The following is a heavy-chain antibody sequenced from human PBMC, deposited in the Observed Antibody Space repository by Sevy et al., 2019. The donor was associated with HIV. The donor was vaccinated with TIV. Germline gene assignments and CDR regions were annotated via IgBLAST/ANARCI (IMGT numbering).Heavy chain of an antibody. Sequence: ASVKVSCKASGDTFTNNYIHWVRQAPGQGLEWMGMVDPSAGNTTYAQKFQGRVTMTRDTSTSILYMELSTLRSEDTAVYYCVRADPDQHFDSWGQGTLVTVSS. V-gene: IGHV1-46*01. CDR1: GDTFTNNY. J-gene: IGHJ4*02. CDR2: VDPSAGNT. CDR3: VRADPDQHFDS.